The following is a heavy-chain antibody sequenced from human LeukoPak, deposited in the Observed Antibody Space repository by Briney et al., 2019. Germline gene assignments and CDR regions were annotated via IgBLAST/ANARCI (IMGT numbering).Heavy chain of an antibody. CDR2: RYPGDPDC. CDR1: GYSFFSNYW. J-gene: IGHJ4*02. Sequence: GESLKISCKAYGYSFFSNYWIAWVRQMPGKGLEWMGIRYPGDPDCRYSPSFQGQVTISADRSISTAYLHWSSLKVSDTAMYYCARASRDGYNQNFDYWGQGTLVTVSS. V-gene: IGHV5-51*01. D-gene: IGHD5-24*01. CDR3: ARASRDGYNQNFDY.